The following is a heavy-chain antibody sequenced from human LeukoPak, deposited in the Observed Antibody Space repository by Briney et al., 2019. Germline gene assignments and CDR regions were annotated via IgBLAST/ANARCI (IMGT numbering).Heavy chain of an antibody. Sequence: GGSLRLSCAVSGFTFSSYAMSWVRQAPGKGLEWVSAISGSGGSTYYADSVKGRFTISRDNSKNTLYLQMNSLRAEDTAVYYCAKSMVRGVIITGSYGMDVWGQGTTVTVSS. D-gene: IGHD3-10*01. CDR2: ISGSGGST. V-gene: IGHV3-23*01. CDR3: AKSMVRGVIITGSYGMDV. J-gene: IGHJ6*02. CDR1: GFTFSSYA.